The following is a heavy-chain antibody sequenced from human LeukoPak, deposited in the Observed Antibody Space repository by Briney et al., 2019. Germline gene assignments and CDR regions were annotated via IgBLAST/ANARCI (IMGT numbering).Heavy chain of an antibody. D-gene: IGHD3-9*01. CDR1: GFTFSSYA. CDR3: AKDLEKGLRYFDWLLLPYGMDV. J-gene: IGHJ6*02. CDR2: ISYDGSNK. V-gene: IGHV3-30-3*01. Sequence: PGRSLRLSCAASGFTFSSYAMHWVRQAPGKGLEWVAVISYDGSNKYYADSVKGRFTISSDNSKNTLYLQMNSLRADDTAVYYCAKDLEKGLRYFDWLLLPYGMDVWGQGTTVTVSS.